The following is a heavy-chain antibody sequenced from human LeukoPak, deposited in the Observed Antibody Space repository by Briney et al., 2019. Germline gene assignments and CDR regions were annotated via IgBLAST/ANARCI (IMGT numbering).Heavy chain of an antibody. CDR2: ISSSSSYI. D-gene: IGHD6-6*01. Sequence: GGSLRLSCAVSGFTFSNYAMNWVRQAPGKGLEWVSSISSSSSYIYYADSVKGRFTISRDNAKNSMYLQMNSLRAEDTAVYYFAKIDEQVAKPIDYWGQGTLVTVSS. V-gene: IGHV3-21*01. CDR3: AKIDEQVAKPIDY. J-gene: IGHJ4*02. CDR1: GFTFSNYA.